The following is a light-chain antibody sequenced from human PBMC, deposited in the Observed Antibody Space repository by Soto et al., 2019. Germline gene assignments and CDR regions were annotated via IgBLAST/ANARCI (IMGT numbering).Light chain of an antibody. CDR3: LQLTSYPRT. CDR2: AAS. CDR1: QGISSY. V-gene: IGKV1-9*01. Sequence: DIQLTQSPSFLSASVGDRVTITCRASQGISSYLAWYQQKPGKAPKFLIYAASTLRSGVPSRFSGSGSGTEFTLTISSLQPEDFATYYCLQLTSYPRTFGQGTKLEIK. J-gene: IGKJ2*01.